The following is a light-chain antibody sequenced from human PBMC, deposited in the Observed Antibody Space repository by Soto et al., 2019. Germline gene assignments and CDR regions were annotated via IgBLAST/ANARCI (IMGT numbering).Light chain of an antibody. CDR1: QSVSSN. Sequence: EILMTQSPATLSVSPGERATLSCRASQSVSSNLAWYQQKPGQAPRLLIYGASTRATGIPARFSGSGSGTEFTLTISSLQSEDFAVYYCQQYNNWPLTFGGGTEVEIK. CDR3: QQYNNWPLT. CDR2: GAS. J-gene: IGKJ4*01. V-gene: IGKV3-15*01.